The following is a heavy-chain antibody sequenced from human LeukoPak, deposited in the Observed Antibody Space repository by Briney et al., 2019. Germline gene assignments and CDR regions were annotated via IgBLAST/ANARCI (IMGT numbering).Heavy chain of an antibody. CDR1: GGSFSGYY. J-gene: IGHJ4*02. V-gene: IGHV4-34*01. CDR2: INHSGST. D-gene: IGHD4-17*01. Sequence: SETLSLTCAVYGGSFSGYYWSWIRQPPGKGLEWIGEINHSGSTNYNPSLKSRVTISVDTSKNQFSLMLSSVTAADTAVYYCARRTYGDEYYFDYWGQGTLVTVSS. CDR3: ARRTYGDEYYFDY.